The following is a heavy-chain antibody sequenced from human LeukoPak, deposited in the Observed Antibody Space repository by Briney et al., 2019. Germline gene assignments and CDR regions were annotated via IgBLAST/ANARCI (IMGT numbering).Heavy chain of an antibody. V-gene: IGHV1-69*05. J-gene: IGHJ4*02. CDR3: ARDQEGFDY. CDR1: GGTFGNYA. Sequence: GASVKVSCKASGGTFGNYAFSWVRQAPGQGLEWMGGIIPIFGTANYAQRFQDRVTVTRDTSTSTVHMELSGLRSEDTAVYYCARDQEGFDYWGQGTQVTVSS. CDR2: IIPIFGTA.